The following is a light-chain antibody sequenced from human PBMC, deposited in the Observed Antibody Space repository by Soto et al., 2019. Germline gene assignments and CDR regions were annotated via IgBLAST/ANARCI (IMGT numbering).Light chain of an antibody. J-gene: IGKJ1*01. V-gene: IGKV3-15*01. CDR1: ETVSSH. Sequence: VVMTQSPATLSVSPGDRATLSCRASETVSSHLAWYHQKPGQAPRLLMYGASTRATGIPPRFRGSGSGTEFTLTISSLQSEDSGVYYCQKYNNWPLAFGKGTKVEVK. CDR3: QKYNNWPLA. CDR2: GAS.